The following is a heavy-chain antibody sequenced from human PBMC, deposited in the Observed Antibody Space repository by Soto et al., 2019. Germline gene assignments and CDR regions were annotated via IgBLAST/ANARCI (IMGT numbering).Heavy chain of an antibody. V-gene: IGHV3-48*01. J-gene: IGHJ5*02. CDR3: ARGLRIGWFDP. CDR1: GFTFSSYS. Sequence: GGSLRLSCAASGFTFSSYSMNWVRQAPGKGLEWVSYISSSSSTIYYADSVKGRFTISRDNAKNSLYLQMNSLRAEDTAVYYCARGLRIGWFDPWGQGTLVTVSS. CDR2: ISSSSSTI. D-gene: IGHD2-15*01.